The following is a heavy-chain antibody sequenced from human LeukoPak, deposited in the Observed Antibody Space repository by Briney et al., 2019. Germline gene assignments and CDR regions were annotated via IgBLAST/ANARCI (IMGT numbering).Heavy chain of an antibody. CDR3: ARDPSLAVAGIRLFDY. V-gene: IGHV1-18*01. CDR2: ISGYNGNP. D-gene: IGHD6-19*01. Sequence: ASVKVSCKTSGYTFTNYGISWVRQAPGQGLEWMGWISGYNGNPRYAQKVQGRGTMTTDTSTNTAYMEVNSLRSDDTAIYYCARDPSLAVAGIRLFDYWGQGTLVIVSS. CDR1: GYTFTNYG. J-gene: IGHJ4*02.